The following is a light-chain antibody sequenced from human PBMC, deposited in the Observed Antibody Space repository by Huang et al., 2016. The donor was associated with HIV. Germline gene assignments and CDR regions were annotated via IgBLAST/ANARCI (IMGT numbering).Light chain of an antibody. V-gene: IGKV3-11*01. CDR2: DAS. CDR3: QQRSNWPRLT. J-gene: IGKJ4*01. CDR1: QSVSSY. Sequence: EIVLTQSPATLSLSPGESATLSCRASQSVSSYLSWYQQKPGHAPRLLIYDASNRATGIPARCSGSGSGTDFTLTISSLEPEDFAVYYCQQRSNWPRLTFGGGTKVEIK.